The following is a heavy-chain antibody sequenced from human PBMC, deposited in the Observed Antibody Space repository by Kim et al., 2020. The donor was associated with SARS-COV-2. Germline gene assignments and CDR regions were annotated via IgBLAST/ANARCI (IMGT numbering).Heavy chain of an antibody. D-gene: IGHD2-2*01. CDR3: VRALRPSRFDY. V-gene: IGHV4-59*01. CDR2: T. Sequence: TNYHPSLKSRVTLSLDTSKNQFSLKLSSVTAADTAMYYCVRALRPSRFDYWGQGTLVTVSS. J-gene: IGHJ4*02.